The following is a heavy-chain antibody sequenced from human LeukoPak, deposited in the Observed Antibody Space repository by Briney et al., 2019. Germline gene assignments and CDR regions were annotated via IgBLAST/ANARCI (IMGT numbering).Heavy chain of an antibody. CDR1: GYTFTIYG. D-gene: IGHD3-22*01. CDR3: ARDEARYSSGYYPNWFDP. CDR2: ISGYNGYT. V-gene: IGHV1-18*01. Sequence: ASVKVSCKASGYTFTIYGISWVRQAPGQGLEWMGWISGYNGYTHYAHNLQGRVTMTTDTSTSTAYMELRSLRSGDTAVYYCARDEARYSSGYYPNWFDPWGQGTLVTVSS. J-gene: IGHJ5*02.